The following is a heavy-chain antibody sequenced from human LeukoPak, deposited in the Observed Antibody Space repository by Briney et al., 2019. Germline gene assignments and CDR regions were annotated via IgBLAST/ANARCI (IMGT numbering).Heavy chain of an antibody. CDR1: GGSIRSSNYY. CDR2: INYGGNT. J-gene: IGHJ4*02. CDR3: ARHLSAAGAYVDC. V-gene: IGHV4-39*01. D-gene: IGHD6-19*01. Sequence: SETLSLTCTVSGGSIRSSNYYWGWIRQPPGKGLEWIGNINYGGNTYYNPSLKSRVTISVDTSKNQFALKLSSVTAADTAVYYCARHLSAAGAYVDCWGQGTLVTVSS.